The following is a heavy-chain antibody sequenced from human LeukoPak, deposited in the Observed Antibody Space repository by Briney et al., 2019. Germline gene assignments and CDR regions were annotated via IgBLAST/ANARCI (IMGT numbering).Heavy chain of an antibody. CDR1: GFTFSSYG. Sequence: GGSLRLSCAASGFTFSSYGMSWVRQAPGKGLVWVSRIKSDGSSTSYADSVKGRFTISRDNSKNTLYLQMHSLRAEDTAVYYCAKESLRVVPSATFDYWGQGTLVTVSS. D-gene: IGHD2-2*01. CDR2: IKSDGSST. CDR3: AKESLRVVPSATFDY. J-gene: IGHJ4*02. V-gene: IGHV3-23*01.